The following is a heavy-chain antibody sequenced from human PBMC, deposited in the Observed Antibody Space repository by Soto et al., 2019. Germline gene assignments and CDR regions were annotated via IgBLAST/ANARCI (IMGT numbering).Heavy chain of an antibody. CDR3: ARGALWFGELLSAAGYGMDV. CDR1: GYTFTGYY. CDR2: INPNSGGT. Sequence: VASVKVSCKASGYTFTGYYMHWVRQAPGQGLEWMGWINPNSGGTNYAQKFQGRVTMTRDTSISTAYMELSRLRSDDTAVYYCARGALWFGELLSAAGYGMDVWGQGTTVTVSS. J-gene: IGHJ6*02. V-gene: IGHV1-2*02. D-gene: IGHD3-10*01.